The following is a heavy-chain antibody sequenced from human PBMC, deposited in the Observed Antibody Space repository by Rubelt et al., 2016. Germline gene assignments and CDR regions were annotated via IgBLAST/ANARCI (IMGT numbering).Heavy chain of an antibody. CDR1: GGSISTGGYY. D-gene: IGHD6-19*01. CDR2: INPSGST. V-gene: IGHV4-31*03. CDR3: ARGVGASGWYRYDY. Sequence: QVQLQESGPGLVKPSQTLSLTCTVSGGSISTGGYYWSWIRQHPGKGLEWIGDINPSGSTNHNPSLKSRVIVSVDTSNKQFSLKRGAGTAAGTAGYYCARGVGASGWYRYDYWGQGTLVTVSS. J-gene: IGHJ4*02.